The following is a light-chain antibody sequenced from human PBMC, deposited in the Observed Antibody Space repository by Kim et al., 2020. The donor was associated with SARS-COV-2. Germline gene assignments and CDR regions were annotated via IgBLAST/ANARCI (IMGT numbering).Light chain of an antibody. CDR2: AAS. J-gene: IGKJ2*01. Sequence: IQLTQSPSSLSASVGDRVTITCRTSQGISGYLAWFQQQPGKAPKPLIYAASTLQGGVPSRFSGSGSGTEFTLTIGSLQPEDFATYYCQQHNSYHHPLGRGTNLEIK. CDR3: QQHNSYHHP. CDR1: QGISGY. V-gene: IGKV1-9*01.